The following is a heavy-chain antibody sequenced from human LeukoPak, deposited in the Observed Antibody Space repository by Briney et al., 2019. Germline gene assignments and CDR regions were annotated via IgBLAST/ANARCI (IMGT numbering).Heavy chain of an antibody. CDR3: ARDQYYDFWSGYYPAYYYYGMDV. Sequence: PGGSLRLSCAASGFTFSSYSMNWVRQAPGKGLEWVSSISSSSSYIYYADSVKGRFTISRDNAKNSLYLQMNCLRAEDTAVYYCARDQYYDFWSGYYPAYYYYGMDVWGQGTTVTVSS. CDR2: ISSSSSYI. V-gene: IGHV3-21*01. CDR1: GFTFSSYS. J-gene: IGHJ6*02. D-gene: IGHD3-3*01.